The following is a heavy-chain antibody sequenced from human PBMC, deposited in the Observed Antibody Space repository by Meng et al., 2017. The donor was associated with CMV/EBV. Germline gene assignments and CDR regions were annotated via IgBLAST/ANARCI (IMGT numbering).Heavy chain of an antibody. CDR1: GGSFSGYY. D-gene: IGHD6-6*01. V-gene: IGHV4-34*01. Sequence: SETLSLTCAVYGGSFSGYYWSWIHQPPGKGLEWIGEINHSGSTNYNPSLKSRVTISVDTSKNQFSLKLSSVTAADTAVYYCASARAARYRYYYYYGMDVWGQGTTVTVSS. J-gene: IGHJ6*02. CDR2: INHSGST. CDR3: ASARAARYRYYYYYGMDV.